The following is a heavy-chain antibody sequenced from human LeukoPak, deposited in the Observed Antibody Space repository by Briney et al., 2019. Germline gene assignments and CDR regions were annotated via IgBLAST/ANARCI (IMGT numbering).Heavy chain of an antibody. CDR2: ISYDGSNK. Sequence: GRSLRLSCAASGFTFSSYAMHWVRQAPGKGLEWVAVISYDGSNKYYADSVKGRFTISRDNSKNTLYLQMNSLRAEDTAVYYCARDYYGSGSYYSDDAFDIWGQGTMVTVSS. D-gene: IGHD3-10*01. J-gene: IGHJ3*02. CDR1: GFTFSSYA. V-gene: IGHV3-30-3*01. CDR3: ARDYYGSGSYYSDDAFDI.